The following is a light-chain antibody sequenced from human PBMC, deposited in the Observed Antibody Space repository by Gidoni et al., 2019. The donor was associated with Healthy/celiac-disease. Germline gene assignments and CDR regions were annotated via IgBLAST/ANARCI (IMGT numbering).Light chain of an antibody. CDR3: QQYYSYPTWT. Sequence: AIRITQSPSSLSASTGDRVTITCRASQGISSYLAWYQQKPGKAPKLLIYAASTLQSGVPSRFSGGGSGTDFALTLSCLQSDDFATYYCQQYYSYPTWTFXXXTTVEIK. V-gene: IGKV1-8*01. CDR2: AAS. J-gene: IGKJ1*01. CDR1: QGISSY.